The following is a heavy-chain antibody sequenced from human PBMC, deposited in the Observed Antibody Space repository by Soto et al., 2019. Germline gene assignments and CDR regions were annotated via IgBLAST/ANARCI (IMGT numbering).Heavy chain of an antibody. J-gene: IGHJ3*02. CDR1: GYTFTSYA. CDR3: ASIPVADVAFDI. V-gene: IGHV1-69*04. D-gene: IGHD6-19*01. CDR2: IIPILGIA. Sequence: SVKVSCKASGYTFTSYAMHWVRQAPGQGLEWMGRIIPILGIANYAQKFQGRVTITADKSTSTAYMELSSLRSEDTVVYYYASIPVADVAFDIWGKGTMVTVSS.